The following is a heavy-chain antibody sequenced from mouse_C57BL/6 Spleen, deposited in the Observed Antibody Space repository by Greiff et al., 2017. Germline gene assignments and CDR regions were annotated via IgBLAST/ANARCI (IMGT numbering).Heavy chain of an antibody. D-gene: IGHD1-1*01. CDR3: ARGRDYGSSWGYAMDY. Sequence: VQLQQSVAELVRPGASVKLSCTASGFNIKNTYMHWVKQRPEQGLEWIGRIDPANGNTKYAPKFQGKATITADTSSNTAYLQLSSLTSEDTAIYYCARGRDYGSSWGYAMDYWGQGTSVTVSS. V-gene: IGHV14-3*01. CDR1: GFNIKNTY. J-gene: IGHJ4*01. CDR2: IDPANGNT.